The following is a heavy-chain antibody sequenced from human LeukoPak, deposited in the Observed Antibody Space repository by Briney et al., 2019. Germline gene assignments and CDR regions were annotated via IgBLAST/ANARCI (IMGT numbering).Heavy chain of an antibody. J-gene: IGHJ4*02. CDR1: GFTFDDYA. D-gene: IGHD4-17*01. CDR2: ISWNSGSI. CDR3: AKDMGVRGDYLFDY. V-gene: IGHV3-9*01. Sequence: GRSLRLSCAASGFTFDDYAMHWVRQAPGKGLEWVSGISWNSGSIGYADSVKGRFTISRDNAKNSLYLQMNSLRAEDTALYYCAKDMGVRGDYLFDYWGQGTLVTVSS.